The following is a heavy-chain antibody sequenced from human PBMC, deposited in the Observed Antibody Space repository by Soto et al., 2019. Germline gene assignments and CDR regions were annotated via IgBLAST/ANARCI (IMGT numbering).Heavy chain of an antibody. D-gene: IGHD6-13*01. J-gene: IGHJ6*02. Sequence: QVQLVQSGAEVKKPGSSVKVSCKASGGTFGIYAITWVRQAPGQGLECMRGIIPFSDIVNDTQKLQGRVTITADESTSTAYMDLSSLRSEDTAVYYCARSLYSSSWYHSGNSYYYYGMDVWGQGTTVTVSS. CDR3: ARSLYSSSWYHSGNSYYYYGMDV. CDR2: IIPFSDIV. CDR1: GGTFGIYA. V-gene: IGHV1-69*12.